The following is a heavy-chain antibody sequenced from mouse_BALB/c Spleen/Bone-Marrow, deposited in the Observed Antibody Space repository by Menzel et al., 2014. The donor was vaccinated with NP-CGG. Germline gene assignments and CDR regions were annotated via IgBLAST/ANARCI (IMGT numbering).Heavy chain of an antibody. V-gene: IGHV5-6-2*01. J-gene: IGHJ4*01. CDR2: IYTNDGST. CDR1: GFTFSTYY. Sequence: EVHLVESGGGLVKFGESLKLSCAASGFTFSTYYMSWVRQTPEKRLELVAAIYTNDGSTYYPDTVKGRFAISRDNAKNTLYLQMSSLKSEDTALYYCARRAFYALDYWGQGTSVTISS. CDR3: ARRAFYALDY.